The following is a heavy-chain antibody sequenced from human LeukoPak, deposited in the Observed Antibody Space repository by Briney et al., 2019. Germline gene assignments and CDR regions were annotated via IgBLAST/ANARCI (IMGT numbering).Heavy chain of an antibody. CDR1: GYSISTLAN. Sequence: SETLSLTCAVSGYSISTLANWGWIRQSPGKGLEWIGSVYGGSTYYNPSLKSRVTISVDTSKNQFYLNLTSVTAADTAVYYCAREKALIDHYDFSGYDWEYWGPGSLVIVSS. CDR3: AREKALIDHYDFSGYDWEY. D-gene: IGHD3-22*01. J-gene: IGHJ4*02. CDR2: VYGGST. V-gene: IGHV4-38-2*02.